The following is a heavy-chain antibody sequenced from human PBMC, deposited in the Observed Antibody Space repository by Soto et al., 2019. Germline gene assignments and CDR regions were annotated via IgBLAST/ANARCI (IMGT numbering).Heavy chain of an antibody. J-gene: IGHJ4*02. D-gene: IGHD1-7*01. V-gene: IGHV3-64*01. CDR1: GFTFSSYD. Sequence: EVQLAEFGGGMVQPGGSLRLSCVASGFTFSSYDMHWVRQAPGKGLEYVSSISSNGGTTYYRNSVKGRFTNSRDNSKNTLDLQMGSLRAEDMAVYYCVRRVSGNYDYCGQGTLVTVSS. CDR2: ISSNGGTT. CDR3: VRRVSGNYDY.